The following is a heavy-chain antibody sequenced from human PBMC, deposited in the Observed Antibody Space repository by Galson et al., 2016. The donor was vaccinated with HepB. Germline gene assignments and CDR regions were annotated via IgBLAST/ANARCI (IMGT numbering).Heavy chain of an antibody. Sequence: SVKVSCKASGYTFINYGFSWVRQAPGQGLEWMGWVSAANGDRYYAQKFQGRVTVYTDTSTTTAYLELGSLRSDDTAVYYCGRDHSYCRGGTCHPGESLGMDVWGQGTTVIVSS. D-gene: IGHD2-15*01. CDR1: GYTFINYG. J-gene: IGHJ6*02. V-gene: IGHV1-18*01. CDR3: GRDHSYCRGGTCHPGESLGMDV. CDR2: VSAANGDR.